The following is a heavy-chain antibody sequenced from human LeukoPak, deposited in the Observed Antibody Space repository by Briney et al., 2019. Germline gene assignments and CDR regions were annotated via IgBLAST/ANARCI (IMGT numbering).Heavy chain of an antibody. CDR2: ISSSSGYI. Sequence: GSLRLSCAASGFTFSSYSMNWVRQAPGKGLEWVSSISSSSGYIYYADSVKGRFTISRDNAKNSLYLQMNSLRAEDTAVYYCARDGVLRYFDWLSGYNWFDPWGQGTLVTVSS. D-gene: IGHD3-9*01. CDR3: ARDGVLRYFDWLSGYNWFDP. V-gene: IGHV3-21*01. CDR1: GFTFSSYS. J-gene: IGHJ5*02.